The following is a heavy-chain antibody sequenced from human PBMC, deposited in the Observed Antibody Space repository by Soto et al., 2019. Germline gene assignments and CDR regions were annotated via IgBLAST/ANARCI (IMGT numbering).Heavy chain of an antibody. V-gene: IGHV4-31*03. CDR2: IYDSVNT. CDR1: GDSLSSGGHY. D-gene: IGHD3-9*01. CDR3: ARVDHRGYFAILTDY. Sequence: SETLSLTCTVSGDSLSSGGHYWSWIRQHPGKGLEWIGHIYDSVNTYYSPSLRSRVTISADMSRNQFSLNLRSVTAADTAVYYCARVDHRGYFAILTDYWGQGTLVTVSS. J-gene: IGHJ4*02.